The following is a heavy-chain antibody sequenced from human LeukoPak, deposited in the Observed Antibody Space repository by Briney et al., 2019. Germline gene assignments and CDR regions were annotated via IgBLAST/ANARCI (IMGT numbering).Heavy chain of an antibody. D-gene: IGHD3-10*01. Sequence: GGSLRLSCAASGFTFDDYGMNWVRQAPGKGLEWVSGINWNGGTTGYAGSVKGRFTISRDNAKNSLYLQMNSLRDEDTAVYYCAKDRVTSSYYGSWSSPPWFDLWGQGTLVTVSS. CDR3: AKDRVTSSYYGSWSSPPWFDL. J-gene: IGHJ5*02. CDR2: INWNGGTT. CDR1: GFTFDDYG. V-gene: IGHV3-20*04.